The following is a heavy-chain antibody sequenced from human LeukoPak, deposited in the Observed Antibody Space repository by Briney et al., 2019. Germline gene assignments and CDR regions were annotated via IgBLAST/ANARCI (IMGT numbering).Heavy chain of an antibody. Sequence: GGFLRLSCAASGFTFSSYAMSWVRQAPGKGLEWVSAISGSGGSTYYADSVKGRFTISRDNSKNMLSLQMSSLRVEDTAVHYCAKHKSLWDWFDPWGQGTLVTVSS. CDR2: ISGSGGST. D-gene: IGHD3-16*01. CDR3: AKHKSLWDWFDP. CDR1: GFTFSSYA. J-gene: IGHJ5*02. V-gene: IGHV3-23*01.